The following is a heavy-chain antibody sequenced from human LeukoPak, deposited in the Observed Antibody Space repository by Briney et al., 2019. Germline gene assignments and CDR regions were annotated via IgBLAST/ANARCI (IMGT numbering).Heavy chain of an antibody. V-gene: IGHV4-59*01. CDR3: ARDQSGSYIFDY. Sequence: SETLSLTCTVFGDSISSYYWSWIRQPPGKGLEWIGSIYYNGITSYNPSLKSRVIISVHTSKNQFSLKLSSVTAADAAVYYCARDQSGSYIFDYWGQGTLVTVSS. D-gene: IGHD1-26*01. CDR1: GDSISSYY. CDR2: IYYNGIT. J-gene: IGHJ4*02.